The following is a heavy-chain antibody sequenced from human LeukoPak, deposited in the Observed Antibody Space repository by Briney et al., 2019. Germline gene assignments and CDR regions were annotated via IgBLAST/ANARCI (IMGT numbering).Heavy chain of an antibody. CDR1: GYTFTSYY. CDR2: INPSGGST. Sequence: GASVKVSCKASGYTFTSYYMHWVRQAPGQGLEWMGIINPSGGSTSYAQKFQGRVTMTRDTSTSTVYRELSSLRAGDTAVYYCAREGDVDTATWHWFDPWGQGTLVTVSS. J-gene: IGHJ5*02. D-gene: IGHD5-18*01. CDR3: AREGDVDTATWHWFDP. V-gene: IGHV1-46*01.